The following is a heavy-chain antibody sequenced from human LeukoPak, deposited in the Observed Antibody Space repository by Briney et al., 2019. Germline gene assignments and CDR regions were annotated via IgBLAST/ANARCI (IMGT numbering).Heavy chain of an antibody. CDR2: INHSGST. CDR1: GGSFSGYY. Sequence: SETLSLTCAVYGGSFSGYYWSWIRQPPGKGLEWIGEINHSGSTNYNPSLKSRVTISVDTSKNRFSLKLSSVTAADTAVYYCARAYSSSWYQPPYFDYWGQGTPVTVSS. V-gene: IGHV4-34*01. D-gene: IGHD6-13*01. J-gene: IGHJ4*02. CDR3: ARAYSSSWYQPPYFDY.